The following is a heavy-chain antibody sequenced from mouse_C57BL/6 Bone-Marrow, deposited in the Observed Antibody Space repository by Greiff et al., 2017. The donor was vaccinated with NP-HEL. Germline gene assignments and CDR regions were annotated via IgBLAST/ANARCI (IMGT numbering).Heavy chain of an antibody. CDR3: ARRITTGEAC. CDR2: IYPRSGNT. CDR1: GYTFTSYG. Sequence: VQLQQSGAELARPGASVKLSCKASGYTFTSYGISWVKQRTGQGLEWIGEIYPRSGNTYYNEKFKGKATLTADKSSSTAYMELRSLTSEDAAVYFCARRITTGEACWGKGTLVTVA. D-gene: IGHD1-1*01. J-gene: IGHJ3*01. V-gene: IGHV1-81*01.